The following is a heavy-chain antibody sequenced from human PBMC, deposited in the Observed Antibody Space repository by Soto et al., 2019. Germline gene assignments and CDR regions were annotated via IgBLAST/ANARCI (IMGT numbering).Heavy chain of an antibody. J-gene: IGHJ4*02. CDR1: GGSISSYY. Sequence: SETLSLTCTVSGGSISSYYWSWIRQPPGKGLEWIGYIYYSGSTNYNPSLKSRVTISVDTSKNQFSLKLSSVTAADTAVYYCARDRGGYVDYWGQGXLVTVYS. CDR3: ARDRGGYVDY. D-gene: IGHD5-12*01. CDR2: IYYSGST. V-gene: IGHV4-59*01.